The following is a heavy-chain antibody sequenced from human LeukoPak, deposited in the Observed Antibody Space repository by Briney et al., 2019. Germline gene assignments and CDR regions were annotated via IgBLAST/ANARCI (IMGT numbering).Heavy chain of an antibody. CDR1: GFTFSSYW. CDR3: ARRVPSQVITDYFDY. Sequence: GALRLSCAASGFTFSSYWMNWVRQAPGKGLEWVANIKQDGSERYYVDSVKGRFTISRDNAKNSLFLQMNSLRAEDTAVYYCARRVPSQVITDYFDYWGQGTLVTVSS. J-gene: IGHJ4*02. D-gene: IGHD3-16*01. CDR2: IKQDGSER. V-gene: IGHV3-7*01.